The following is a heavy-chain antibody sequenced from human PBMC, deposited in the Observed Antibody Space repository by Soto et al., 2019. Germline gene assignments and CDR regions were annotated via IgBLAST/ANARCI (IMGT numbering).Heavy chain of an antibody. CDR1: GGSISSSSYY. Sequence: SETLSLTCTVSGGSISSSSYYWSWIRQPPGKGLEWIGYIYYSGSTNYNPSLKSRVTISVDTSKNQFSLKLSSVTDADTAVYYCARVPYNWNYIYFDCWGQGTLVTVSS. J-gene: IGHJ4*02. V-gene: IGHV4-61*05. CDR2: IYYSGST. CDR3: ARVPYNWNYIYFDC. D-gene: IGHD1-7*01.